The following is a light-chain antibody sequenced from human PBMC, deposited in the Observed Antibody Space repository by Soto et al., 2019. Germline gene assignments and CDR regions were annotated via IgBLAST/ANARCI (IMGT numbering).Light chain of an antibody. V-gene: IGLV1-47*01. Sequence: QSVLTQPPSASGTPGQRVTISCSGSSSNIGSNYVYWYQQLPGTAPKLLIYRNNQRPSGVPDRFSGSKSGTSASLAISGLRPEDEADYYCAAWDDSLSGPVVFGGGTQLTVL. CDR2: RNN. J-gene: IGLJ2*01. CDR3: AAWDDSLSGPVV. CDR1: SSNIGSNY.